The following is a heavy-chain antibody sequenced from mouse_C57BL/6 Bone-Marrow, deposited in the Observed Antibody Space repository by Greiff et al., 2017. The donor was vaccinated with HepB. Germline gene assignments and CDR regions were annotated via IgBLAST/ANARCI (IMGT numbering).Heavy chain of an antibody. V-gene: IGHV5-17*01. CDR2: ISSGSSTI. CDR1: GFTFSDYG. CDR3: ARPGYYGSSYVSMDY. Sequence: EVQLVESGGGLVKPGGSLKLSCAASGFTFSDYGMHWVRQAPEKGLEWVAYISSGSSTIYYADTVKGRFTISRDNAKTTLFLQMTSLRSEDTARYYCARPGYYGSSYVSMDYWGQGTSVTVSS. D-gene: IGHD1-1*01. J-gene: IGHJ4*01.